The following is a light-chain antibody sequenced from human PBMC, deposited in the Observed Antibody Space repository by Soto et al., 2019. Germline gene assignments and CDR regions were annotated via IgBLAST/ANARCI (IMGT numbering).Light chain of an antibody. CDR3: CSYAGTSPFV. Sequence: QSALTQPASVSGSPGQSITISCTGTSSDVGSYNLVSWYQHHPGKAPKLMIYEGSKRPSGVSNRFSGSTSGNTASLRISGLQAEDEADYYCCSYAGTSPFVFGTGTKVTVL. CDR2: EGS. J-gene: IGLJ1*01. V-gene: IGLV2-23*01. CDR1: SSDVGSYNL.